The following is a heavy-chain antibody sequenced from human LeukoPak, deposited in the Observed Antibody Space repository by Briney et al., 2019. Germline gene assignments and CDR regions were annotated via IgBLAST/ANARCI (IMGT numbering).Heavy chain of an antibody. CDR1: GGSISSGGYY. D-gene: IGHD4-11*01. CDR2: IYHSGST. V-gene: IGHV4-30-2*01. J-gene: IGHJ6*03. CDR3: AREDYSYYYYMDV. Sequence: SETLSLTCTVSGGSISSGGYYWSWIRQPPGKGLEWIGYIYHSGSTYYNPSLKSRVTISVDRSKNQFSLKLSSVTAADTAVYYCAREDYSYYYYMDVWGKGTTVTVSS.